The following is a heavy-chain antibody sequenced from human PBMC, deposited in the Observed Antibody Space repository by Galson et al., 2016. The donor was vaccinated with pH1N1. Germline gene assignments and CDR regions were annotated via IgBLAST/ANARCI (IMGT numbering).Heavy chain of an antibody. J-gene: IGHJ5*02. V-gene: IGHV3-74*01. D-gene: IGHD2-15*01. CDR2: IYDDGSRT. Sequence: SLRLSCAASGFIFSSHWIHWVRQAPGKGLVWISRIYDDGSRTNYADSVADRFIISRDNAKDTVYPQMTRLTADDTAVYYCARGDRIGYFVDLWGQGTQVTVSS. CDR1: GFIFSSHW. CDR3: ARGDRIGYFVDL.